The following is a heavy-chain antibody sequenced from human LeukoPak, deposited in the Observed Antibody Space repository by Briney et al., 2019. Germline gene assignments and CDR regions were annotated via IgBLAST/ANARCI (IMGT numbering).Heavy chain of an antibody. Sequence: SESLSLTCTVSGGSISSYYWSWIRQPPGKGLEWIGYIYYSGSTNYNPSLKSQVTISVDTSKNQFSLKLSSATAADTAVYYCARASSGYYYFDYWGQGTLVTVSS. D-gene: IGHD3-22*01. J-gene: IGHJ4*02. CDR1: GGSISSYY. CDR3: ARASSGYYYFDY. V-gene: IGHV4-59*01. CDR2: IYYSGST.